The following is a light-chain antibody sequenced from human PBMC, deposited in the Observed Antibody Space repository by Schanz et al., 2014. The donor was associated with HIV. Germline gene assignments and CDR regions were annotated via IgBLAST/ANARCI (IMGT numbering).Light chain of an antibody. V-gene: IGLV2-14*03. J-gene: IGLJ3*02. CDR1: SNDIGTYKY. Sequence: QSVLTQPPSASGSPGQSVTISCTGTSNDIGTYKYVSWYQQRPGKAPKLVISGVDYRPSGVSSRFSGSKSGSAASLTISGLQAEDEADYYCSSCTTSNTLVFGGGTKLTVL. CDR2: GVD. CDR3: SSCTTSNTLV.